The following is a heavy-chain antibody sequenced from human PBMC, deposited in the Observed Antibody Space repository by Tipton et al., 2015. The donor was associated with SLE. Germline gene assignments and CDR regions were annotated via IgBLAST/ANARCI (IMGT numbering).Heavy chain of an antibody. J-gene: IGHJ6*03. CDR1: GGSLSGDTYY. CDR3: VKSVVVVSPRDYYYYMDV. CDR2: IFTSGNT. D-gene: IGHD2-15*01. V-gene: IGHV4-61*02. Sequence: TLSLTCTVSGGSLSGDTYYWSWIRQPAGEGLEWIGRIFTSGNTNYNPSLKSRVTLSVDMSKNQFSLRLSSVTAADTGVYYCVKSVVVVSPRDYYYYMDVWGKGTTVTVSS.